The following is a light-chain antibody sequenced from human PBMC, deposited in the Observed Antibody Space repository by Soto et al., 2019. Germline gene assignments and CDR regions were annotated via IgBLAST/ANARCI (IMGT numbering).Light chain of an antibody. J-gene: IGKJ1*01. CDR1: QGISNY. V-gene: IGKV1-27*01. CDR3: QKYNSAPRA. Sequence: DIQMTQSPSSLSASVGDRVTITCRASQGISNYLAWYQQKPGKVPKLLIYAASTLQSGVPSRFRGSGSGTDITLTISSLQPEDVATYYCQKYNSAPRAFSQGIKVEFK. CDR2: AAS.